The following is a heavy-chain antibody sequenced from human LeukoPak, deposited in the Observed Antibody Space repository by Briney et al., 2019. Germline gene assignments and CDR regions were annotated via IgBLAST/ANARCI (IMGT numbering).Heavy chain of an antibody. J-gene: IGHJ5*02. CDR2: IYYSGST. D-gene: IGHD2-2*01. V-gene: IGHV4-31*03. CDR1: GGSISSGGYY. CDR3: ARALGVVVPAHWFDP. Sequence: SQTLSLTCTVSGGSISSGGYYWSWTRQHPGKGLEWIGYIYYSGSTYYNPSLKSRVTISVDTSKNQFSLKLSSVTAADTAVYSCARALGVVVPAHWFDPWGQGTLVTVSS.